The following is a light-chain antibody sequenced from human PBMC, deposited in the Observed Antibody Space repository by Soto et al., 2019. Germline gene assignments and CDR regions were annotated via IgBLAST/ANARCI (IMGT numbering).Light chain of an antibody. V-gene: IGLV2-23*03. J-gene: IGLJ2*01. CDR2: EGS. CDR3: CSYAGNRTFV. CDR1: SSDFGIYDL. Sequence: QSALTRPASVSGSPGQSITISCTATSSDFGIYDLVSWYQQHPGKAPKVIIFEGSKRPSGVSNRFSGSTSGNTASLTISGVQAEGRGCLHWCSYAGNRTFVFGGGTKLTVL.